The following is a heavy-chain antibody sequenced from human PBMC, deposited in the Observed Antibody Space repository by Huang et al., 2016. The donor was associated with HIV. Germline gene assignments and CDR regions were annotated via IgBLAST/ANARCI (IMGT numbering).Heavy chain of an antibody. J-gene: IGHJ6*03. CDR3: VRPAAPTRYYYYEYMDV. CDR1: GYTFSNYA. D-gene: IGHD6-13*01. Sequence: QVQLVQSGSEVKKPGASVKVSCTASGYTFSNYALNGVRQAPGQGLEWMGWTNANTGDPTYSLAFTGRFVFSLDTSVSTAYLQINGLKAEDTAVYYCVRPAAPTRYYYYEYMDVWGQGTTVTVS. V-gene: IGHV7-4-1*02. CDR2: TNANTGDP.